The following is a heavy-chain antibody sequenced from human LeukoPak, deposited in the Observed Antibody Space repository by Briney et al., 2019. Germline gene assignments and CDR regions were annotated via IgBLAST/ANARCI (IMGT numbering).Heavy chain of an antibody. J-gene: IGHJ4*02. V-gene: IGHV3-30-3*01. D-gene: IGHD4-17*01. CDR3: ARETGSAVGSTDFDY. CDR1: GFTFSSYA. Sequence: GGSLRLSCAASGFTFSSYAIHWVRQAPGKGLEWVAVISYDGSNKYYTDSVKGRFTISRDNSKNTLYLQMNSLRAEDTAVYYCARETGSAVGSTDFDYWGQGTLVTVSS. CDR2: ISYDGSNK.